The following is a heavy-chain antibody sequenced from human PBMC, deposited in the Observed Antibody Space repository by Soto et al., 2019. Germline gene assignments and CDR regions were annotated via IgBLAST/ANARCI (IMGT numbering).Heavy chain of an antibody. CDR2: ISGSGGST. CDR3: AKDYRRSSGWSLGFDY. CDR1: GFTFSSYA. J-gene: IGHJ4*02. Sequence: PGGSLRLSCAASGFTFSSYAMSWVRQAPGKGLEWVSAISGSGGSTYYADSVKGRFTISRDNSKNTLYLQMNSLRAEDTAVYYCAKDYRRSSGWSLGFDYWGQGTLVTVSS. V-gene: IGHV3-23*01. D-gene: IGHD6-19*01.